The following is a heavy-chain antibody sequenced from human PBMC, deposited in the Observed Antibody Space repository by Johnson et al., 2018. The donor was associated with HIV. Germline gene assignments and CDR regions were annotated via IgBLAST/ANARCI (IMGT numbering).Heavy chain of an antibody. CDR2: IYSGGST. Sequence: VQLVESGGGLVQPGGSLRLSCAASGFIFSDYYKSWVRQAPGKGLEWVSVIYSGGSTYYADYVKGGCTISRDNSKNTLYLQMNSRRAEDTAVDYCARTGSAVAGTPHAFDIWGQGTMVTVSS. D-gene: IGHD6-19*01. J-gene: IGHJ3*02. V-gene: IGHV3-66*01. CDR3: ARTGSAVAGTPHAFDI. CDR1: GFIFSDYY.